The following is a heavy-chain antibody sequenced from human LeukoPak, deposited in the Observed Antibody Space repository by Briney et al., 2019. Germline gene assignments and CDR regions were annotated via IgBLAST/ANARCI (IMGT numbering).Heavy chain of an antibody. CDR3: ARDTYCSGGSCYFRAADYGMDV. CDR1: GFTFSSYS. J-gene: IGHJ6*02. Sequence: GSLRLSCAASGFTFSSYSMSWVRQAPGKGLEWVSSISSSSSYIYYADSVKGRFTISRDNAKNSLYLQMNSLRAEDTAVYYCARDTYCSGGSCYFRAADYGMDVWGQGTTVTVSS. D-gene: IGHD2-15*01. V-gene: IGHV3-21*01. CDR2: ISSSSSYI.